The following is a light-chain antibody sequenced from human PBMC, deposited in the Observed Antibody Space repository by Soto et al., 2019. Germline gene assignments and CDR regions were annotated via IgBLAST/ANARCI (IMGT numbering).Light chain of an antibody. Sequence: EIVMTQSPATLSVSPGERATLSCRASQSVSSNLAWYQQKPGQAPRLLIYGASTRATGIPARFSGSRSGTESTLTISSLQSEDFAVYYCQHYNSWPYTCGQGTKLEIK. CDR3: QHYNSWPYT. J-gene: IGKJ2*01. V-gene: IGKV3-15*01. CDR1: QSVSSN. CDR2: GAS.